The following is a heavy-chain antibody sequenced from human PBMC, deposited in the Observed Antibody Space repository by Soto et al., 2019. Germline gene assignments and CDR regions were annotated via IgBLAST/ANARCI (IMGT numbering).Heavy chain of an antibody. CDR3: AREYGKRRYLGYWYFDL. D-gene: IGHD3-9*01. V-gene: IGHV3-7*01. CDR2: IMQDGSEK. J-gene: IGHJ2*01. Sequence: EVQLVESGGGLVQPGGSLRLSCVASEFNFRSYWMSWIRQGPGQGLEWVANIMQDGSEKYYAASVKGRFTISRDNAKNSLYLQMNSLRAEDTAVYYCAREYGKRRYLGYWYFDLWGRGALVTVSS. CDR1: EFNFRSYW.